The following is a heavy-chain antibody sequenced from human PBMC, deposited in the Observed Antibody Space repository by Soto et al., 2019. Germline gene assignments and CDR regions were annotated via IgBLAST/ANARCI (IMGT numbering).Heavy chain of an antibody. CDR2: IQSGGST. J-gene: IGHJ6*04. Sequence: EVQLVESGGGLVQPGGSLRLSCAASGFTVSSKYMSWVRQAPGKGLEWVSLIQSGGSTYYAGSVKGRFTISRDNSENTLFIQMNSLGVEDTAVYYWTRDDVHCSGGRCYGGPMDVWGKGTTVTVSA. CDR1: GFTVSSKY. D-gene: IGHD2-15*01. CDR3: TRDDVHCSGGRCYGGPMDV. V-gene: IGHV3-66*01.